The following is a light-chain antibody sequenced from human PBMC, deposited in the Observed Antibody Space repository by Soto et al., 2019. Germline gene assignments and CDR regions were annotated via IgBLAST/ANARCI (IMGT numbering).Light chain of an antibody. CDR3: QQYGSSPRT. CDR2: GAS. V-gene: IGKV2-40*01. J-gene: IGKJ1*01. CDR1: QSLLDSDDGNTY. Sequence: DIVTTQTPLSLTVTPGEPASISCRSSQSLLDSDDGNTYLDWYQQKPGQAPTLLIYGASIRAAGIPDRFSGSGSGTDFTLTIRRLEPEDFAVYYCQQYGSSPRTFGQGTKVDIK.